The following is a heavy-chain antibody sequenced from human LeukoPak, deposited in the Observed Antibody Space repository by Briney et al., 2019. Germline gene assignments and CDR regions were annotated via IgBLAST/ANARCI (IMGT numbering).Heavy chain of an antibody. D-gene: IGHD5-12*01. J-gene: IGHJ4*02. CDR3: AKGGYDYHLDY. V-gene: IGHV3-30*18. CDR2: ISYDGSNK. CDR1: GFTFSSYS. Sequence: GGSLRLSCAASGFTFSSYSMHWVRQAPGKGLEWVAVISYDGSNKYYADSVKGRFTISRDNSKNTLYLQMNSLRAEDTAVYYCAKGGYDYHLDYWGQGTLVTVSS.